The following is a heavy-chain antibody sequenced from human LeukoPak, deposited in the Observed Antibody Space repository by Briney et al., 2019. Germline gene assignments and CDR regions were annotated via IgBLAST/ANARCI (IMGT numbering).Heavy chain of an antibody. J-gene: IGHJ4*02. CDR1: GYTFTSYG. CDR3: ARGPFYDSSGYYTFHFDC. V-gene: IGHV1-18*01. Sequence: ASVKVSCKASGYTFTSYGISWVRQAPGQGLEWMGWISAYNGNTNYAQKLQGRVTMTTDTSTSTAYMELRSLRSDDTAVYYCARGPFYDSSGYYTFHFDCWGQGTLVTVSS. D-gene: IGHD3-22*01. CDR2: ISAYNGNT.